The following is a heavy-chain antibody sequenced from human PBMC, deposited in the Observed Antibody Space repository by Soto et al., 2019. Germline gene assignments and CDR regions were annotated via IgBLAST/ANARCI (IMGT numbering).Heavy chain of an antibody. D-gene: IGHD6-13*01. Sequence: RGSLRLSCGASGFTFNTYAMNWVRQAPGKGPEWVSTISASGLSSYYVGSVKGRFTISRDDTKNTLSLQMNSLRVEDTAVYYCARAEQQLPYYYYYGMDVWGQGTTVTVSS. V-gene: IGHV3-23*01. CDR3: ARAEQQLPYYYYYGMDV. J-gene: IGHJ6*02. CDR2: ISASGLSS. CDR1: GFTFNTYA.